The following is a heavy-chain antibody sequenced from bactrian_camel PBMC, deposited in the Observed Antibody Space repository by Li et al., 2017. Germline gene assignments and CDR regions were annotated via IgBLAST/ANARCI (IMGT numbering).Heavy chain of an antibody. CDR3: AAVVGCSTAPWLRDPGQRQGPIY. CDR1: AYAYASSYC. V-gene: IGHV3S63*01. J-gene: IGHJ4*01. CDR2: ITRIHGGT. Sequence: QVQLVESGGGSVQAGGSLRLSCEFFAYAYASSYCMGWFRQAPGKEREGVASITRIHGGTAYADSVKGRFIISRDDTKNTWYLQMNILKPEDTAMYYCAAVVGCSTAPWLRDPGQRQGPIYWGQGTQVTVS. D-gene: IGHD2*01.